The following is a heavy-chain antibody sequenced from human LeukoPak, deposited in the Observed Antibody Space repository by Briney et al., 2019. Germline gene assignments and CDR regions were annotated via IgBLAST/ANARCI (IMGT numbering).Heavy chain of an antibody. CDR3: GRDAFSGNYYVDH. Sequence: GGSLRLSCAASGFTFTSYGMHWVRQAPGKGLEWVVVTWYDGSNKYYADSVKGRFTISRDNAKNTLYLQMNSLRVEDTAIYYCGRDAFSGNYYVDHWGQGTLVTVSS. J-gene: IGHJ4*02. CDR1: GFTFTSYG. V-gene: IGHV3-33*01. CDR2: TWYDGSNK. D-gene: IGHD2/OR15-2a*01.